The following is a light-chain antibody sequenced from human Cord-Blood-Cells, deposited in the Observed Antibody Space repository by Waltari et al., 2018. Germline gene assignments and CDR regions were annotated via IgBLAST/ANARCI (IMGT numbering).Light chain of an antibody. J-gene: IGLJ1*01. CDR3: SSYAGSNNFDV. CDR2: EVS. CDR1: SSDVGGYNY. Sequence: QSALTQPPSASGSPGQSVTISCPGTSSDVGGYNYVSWYQQHPGKAPTPMIYEVSKRPSGVPVRFSGSKSGSTASLTVSGLQAEDEADYYCSSYAGSNNFDVFGTGTKVTVL. V-gene: IGLV2-8*01.